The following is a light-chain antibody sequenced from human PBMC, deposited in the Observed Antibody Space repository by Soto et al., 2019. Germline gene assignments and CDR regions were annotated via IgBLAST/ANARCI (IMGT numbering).Light chain of an antibody. CDR2: GAS. CDR3: QQYNSWPPLT. CDR1: QSVSSN. J-gene: IGKJ4*01. V-gene: IGKV3-15*01. Sequence: EIVMTQSPATLSVSPGERATLSCRASQSVSSNLAWYQQKPGQAPRLLIHGASTRATGIPARFSGSGSGTEFTLTISSLQSEDLAVYYCQQYNSWPPLTFGGGTKVEIK.